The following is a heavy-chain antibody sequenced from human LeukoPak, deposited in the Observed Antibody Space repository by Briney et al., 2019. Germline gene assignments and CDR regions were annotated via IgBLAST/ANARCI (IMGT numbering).Heavy chain of an antibody. CDR1: GGTFSNYS. D-gene: IGHD6-19*01. Sequence: GASVKVSCKASGGTFSNYSISWVRQAPGQGLEWMGGIIPIFGTPKYEEKFQGRVTITADEASNIVYMELTSLRLEDTALYFCAGGDTVAVTGSTESWGQGTLVTVSS. CDR2: IIPIFGTP. J-gene: IGHJ5*02. V-gene: IGHV1-69*13. CDR3: AGGDTVAVTGSTES.